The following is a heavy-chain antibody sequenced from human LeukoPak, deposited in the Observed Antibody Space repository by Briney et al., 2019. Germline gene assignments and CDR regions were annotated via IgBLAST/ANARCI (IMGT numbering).Heavy chain of an antibody. V-gene: IGHV3-30*18. CDR2: ISYDGSNK. J-gene: IGHJ4*02. Sequence: GGSLRLSCAASGFTFSSYGMHWVRQAPGKGLEWVAVISYDGSNKYYADSVKGRFTISRDNSKNTLYLQMNSLRAEDTAVYYCAKDRVGATDSTLDYWGQGTLVTVSS. CDR1: GFTFSSYG. D-gene: IGHD1-26*01. CDR3: AKDRVGATDSTLDY.